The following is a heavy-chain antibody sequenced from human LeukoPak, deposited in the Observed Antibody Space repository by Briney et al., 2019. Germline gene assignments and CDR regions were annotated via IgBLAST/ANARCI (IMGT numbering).Heavy chain of an antibody. CDR1: GFTFSNYA. D-gene: IGHD1-26*01. V-gene: IGHV3-23*01. CDR3: AKMRYSGSYPFDY. J-gene: IGHJ4*02. Sequence: PGGSLRLSCAASGFTFSNYALSGVRQAPGKGLEWVSAIGGSGDTTYYADSVKGRFTISRDNSKNTLYLQMNSLRVEDTAVYYCAKMRYSGSYPFDYWGQGALVTVSS. CDR2: IGGSGDTT.